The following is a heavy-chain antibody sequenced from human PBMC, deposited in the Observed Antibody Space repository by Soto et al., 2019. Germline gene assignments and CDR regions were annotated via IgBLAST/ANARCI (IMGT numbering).Heavy chain of an antibody. Sequence: EVQLVESGGGLVQPGGSLRLSCAASGFAFSSYNMNWVRQAPGKGLEWVSYISSSSSTIYYADSVRGRFTISRDSAKNQLFLQRTSWRAEDPAVYYCPGPFYIWGQGTMVPVSS. CDR2: ISSSSSTI. J-gene: IGHJ3*02. CDR1: GFAFSSYN. CDR3: PGPFYI. V-gene: IGHV3-48*01.